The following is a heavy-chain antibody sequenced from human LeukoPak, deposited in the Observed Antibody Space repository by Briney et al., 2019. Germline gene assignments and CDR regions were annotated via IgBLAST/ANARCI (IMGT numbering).Heavy chain of an antibody. CDR3: ARRTYYYDSSGYPY. CDR1: GGSISSYY. CDR2: IYTSGST. V-gene: IGHV4-4*07. D-gene: IGHD3-22*01. Sequence: SETLSLTCTVSGGSISSYYWSWIRQPAGKGLEWIGRIYTSGSTNYNPSLKSRVTMSVDTSKNQFSLKLSSVTAADTAVYYCARRTYYYDSSGYPYWGQGTLVTVSS. J-gene: IGHJ4*02.